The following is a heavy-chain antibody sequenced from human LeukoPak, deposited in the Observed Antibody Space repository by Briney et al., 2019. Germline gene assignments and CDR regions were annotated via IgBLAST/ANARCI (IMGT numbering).Heavy chain of an antibody. CDR3: AREQPDYGDHDY. V-gene: IGHV1-8*01. Sequence: ASVKVSCKASGYTFTSYDINWVRQATGQGLEWMGWMNPNSGNTGYAQKFQGRVTMTRNTSISTAYMELSSLRSEDTAVYYCAREQPDYGDHDYWGQGTLVTVSS. D-gene: IGHD4-17*01. CDR1: GYTFTSYD. J-gene: IGHJ4*02. CDR2: MNPNSGNT.